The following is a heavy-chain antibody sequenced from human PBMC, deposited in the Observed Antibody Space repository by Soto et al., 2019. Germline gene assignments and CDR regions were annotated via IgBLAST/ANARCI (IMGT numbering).Heavy chain of an antibody. CDR2: ISGSGGST. CDR3: AKTHHSITIFGVVTYFDY. D-gene: IGHD3-3*01. Sequence: AGGSLRLSCAASGFTFSSYAMSWVRQAPGKGLEWVSAISGSGGSTYYADSVKGRFTISRDNSKNTLYLQMNSLRAEDTAVYYCAKTHHSITIFGVVTYFDYWGQGTLVTVSS. V-gene: IGHV3-23*01. J-gene: IGHJ4*02. CDR1: GFTFSSYA.